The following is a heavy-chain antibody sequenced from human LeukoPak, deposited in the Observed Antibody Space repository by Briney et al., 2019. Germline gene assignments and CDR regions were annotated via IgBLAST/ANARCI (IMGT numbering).Heavy chain of an antibody. CDR3: ARAGDSSGCPRMPVPFDY. D-gene: IGHD3-22*01. V-gene: IGHV4-59*01. Sequence: SETLSLTCTVSGGSISRYYLSWIRQPPGKELEWIGYIYYTGSTNYNPSLKSRVTISVDTSKNQLSLKLSSVTAADTAVYYCARAGDSSGCPRMPVPFDYWGQGTLVTVSS. CDR2: IYYTGST. J-gene: IGHJ4*02. CDR1: GGSISRYY.